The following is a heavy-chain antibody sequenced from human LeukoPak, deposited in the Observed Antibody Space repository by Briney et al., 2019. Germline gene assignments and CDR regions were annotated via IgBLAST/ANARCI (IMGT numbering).Heavy chain of an antibody. CDR1: GFTFSSYE. CDR3: AREALAGAFDI. J-gene: IGHJ3*02. D-gene: IGHD6-13*01. V-gene: IGHV3-48*03. Sequence: GGSLRLSCAASGFTFSSYEMNWVRQAPGKGLEWVSYISSSGSTIYYADSVKGRFTISRDNAKNSLYLQMNSLRAEDTAVYYCAREALAGAFDIWGQGTVVTVSS. CDR2: ISSSGSTI.